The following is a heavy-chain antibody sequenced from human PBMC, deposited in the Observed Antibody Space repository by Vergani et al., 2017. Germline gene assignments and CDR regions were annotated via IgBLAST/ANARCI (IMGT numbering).Heavy chain of an antibody. V-gene: IGHV3-13*01. D-gene: IGHD3-3*01. CDR2: IGTAGDT. J-gene: IGHJ6*03. Sequence: EVQLVESGGGLVQPGGSLRLSCAASGFTFSTYDMHWVRQATGKGLEWVSAIGTAGDTYYPGSVKGRFTIFRDNAKNSLYLQMSSLRAEDTAVYYCARVPSGYSYYYYYYYMDVWGKGTTVTVSS. CDR3: ARVPSGYSYYYYYYYMDV. CDR1: GFTFSTYD.